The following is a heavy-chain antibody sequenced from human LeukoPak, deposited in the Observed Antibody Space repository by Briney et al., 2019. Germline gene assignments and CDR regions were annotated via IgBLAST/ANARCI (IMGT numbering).Heavy chain of an antibody. CDR3: ARAVTMIEVLQYYFDY. CDR1: GFTVSSNY. CDR2: IYSGGST. J-gene: IGHJ4*02. Sequence: GGSLRLSCAASGFTVSSNYMSWVRQAPGKGLEWVSVIYSGGSTYYADSVKGRFTISRDNSKNTLYLQMNSLRAEDTAVYYCARAVTMIEVLQYYFDYWGQGTLVTVSS. V-gene: IGHV3-66*02. D-gene: IGHD3-22*01.